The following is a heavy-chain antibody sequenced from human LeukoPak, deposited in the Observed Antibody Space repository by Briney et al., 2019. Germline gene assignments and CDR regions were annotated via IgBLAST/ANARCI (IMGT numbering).Heavy chain of an antibody. J-gene: IGHJ4*02. V-gene: IGHV3-23*01. D-gene: IGHD5-12*01. CDR3: ARGPSGYHNT. CDR1: GFSFSTYW. Sequence: GGSLRLSCETSGFSFSTYWMSWVRQAPGKGLEWVSAISGSGDSTFYADSVKGRFTISRDNSKNTLYLQMNSLRAEDTAVYYCARGPSGYHNTGGQGTLVTVSS. CDR2: ISGSGDST.